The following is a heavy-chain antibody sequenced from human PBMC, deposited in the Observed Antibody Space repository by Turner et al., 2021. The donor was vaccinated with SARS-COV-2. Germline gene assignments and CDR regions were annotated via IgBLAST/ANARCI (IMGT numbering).Heavy chain of an antibody. J-gene: IGHJ4*02. D-gene: IGHD3-10*01. CDR1: GFTFSNYA. CDR3: AKDYAYYGSGSYPDY. CDR2: IRGSGDST. V-gene: IGHV3-23*01. Sequence: EVQLLDSGGGLVQPGGSLRLPWAAPGFTFSNYAMTWVRQAPGKVLEWVSGIRGSGDSTFYADSVKGRFTSSRDNSKHTLFLQMNSLRAEDTAVYYCAKDYAYYGSGSYPDYWGQGTLVTVSS.